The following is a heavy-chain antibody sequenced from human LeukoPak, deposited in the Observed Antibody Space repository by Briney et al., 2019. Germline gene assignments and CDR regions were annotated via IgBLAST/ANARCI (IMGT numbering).Heavy chain of an antibody. CDR1: GFTFNSYA. Sequence: GGSLRLSCAASGFTFNSYAMGWVRQAPGKGLEWVSTISSRGGTTHYADSVKGRFTISRDNSKHTLDLQMNSLRAEDTAVYYCAKIGNSFDFDYWGQGTLVTVSS. V-gene: IGHV3-23*01. CDR3: AKIGNSFDFDY. CDR2: ISSRGGTT. J-gene: IGHJ4*02. D-gene: IGHD5-18*01.